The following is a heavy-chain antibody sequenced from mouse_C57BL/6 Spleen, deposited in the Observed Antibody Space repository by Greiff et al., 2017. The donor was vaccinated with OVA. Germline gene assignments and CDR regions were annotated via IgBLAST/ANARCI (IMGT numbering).Heavy chain of an antibody. Sequence: EVQRVESGGGLVKPGGSLKLSCAASGFTFSDYGMHWVRQAPEKGLEWVAYISSGSSTIYYADTVKGRFTISRDNAKNTLFLQMTSLRSEDTAMYYCARKRTTVVADYAMDYWGQGTSVTVSS. CDR3: ARKRTTVVADYAMDY. D-gene: IGHD1-1*01. V-gene: IGHV5-17*01. CDR2: ISSGSSTI. CDR1: GFTFSDYG. J-gene: IGHJ4*01.